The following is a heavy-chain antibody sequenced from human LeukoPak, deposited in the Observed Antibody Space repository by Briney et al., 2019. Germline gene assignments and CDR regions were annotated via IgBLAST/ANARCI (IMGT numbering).Heavy chain of an antibody. CDR2: ISYDGRNK. D-gene: IGHD5-18*01. Sequence: PGGSLRLSCAASGFTFSSYAMSWVRQAPGKGLEWVAVISYDGRNKYYGDSVKGRFTISRDDSKNTLYLQMNSLRGEDTAMYYCVKELLGYSFGDYWGQGTLVTVSS. CDR3: VKELLGYSFGDY. CDR1: GFTFSSYA. J-gene: IGHJ4*02. V-gene: IGHV3-30*18.